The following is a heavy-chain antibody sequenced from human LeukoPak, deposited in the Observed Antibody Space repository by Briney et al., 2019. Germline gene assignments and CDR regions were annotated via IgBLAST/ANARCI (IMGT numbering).Heavy chain of an antibody. Sequence: PGGSLRLSCAVSGFTVSSDYMYWVRQAPGKRLEWVSIIYGGDSISYADSVKGRFTMSIDNSKNTLYLQMNALRAEDTAVYHCATRSLWGQGTLVTVSS. CDR1: GFTVSSDY. D-gene: IGHD6-19*01. J-gene: IGHJ4*02. CDR3: ATRSL. V-gene: IGHV3-53*01. CDR2: IYGGDSI.